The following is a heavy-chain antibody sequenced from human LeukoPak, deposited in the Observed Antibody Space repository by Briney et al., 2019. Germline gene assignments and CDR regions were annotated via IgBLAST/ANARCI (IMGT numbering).Heavy chain of an antibody. Sequence: GGSLRLSCAASGFSFSASWMYWVRHGTEKGLEWVSRISDGGTVINYADSVQGRFAISRDDAKNTLYLYMNSLRADDTAVYYCARAVMGTLDYWGQGTLVTVSS. V-gene: IGHV3-74*01. D-gene: IGHD1-14*01. J-gene: IGHJ4*02. CDR2: ISDGGTVI. CDR3: ARAVMGTLDY. CDR1: GFSFSASW.